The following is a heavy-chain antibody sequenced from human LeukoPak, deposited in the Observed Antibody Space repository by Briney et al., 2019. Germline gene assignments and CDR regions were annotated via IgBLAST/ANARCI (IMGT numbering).Heavy chain of an antibody. V-gene: IGHV3-11*06. CDR1: GFTFSDYY. CDR3: ARVGYGDYVADY. J-gene: IGHJ4*02. D-gene: IGHD4-17*01. CDR2: ISSSSSYT. Sequence: PGGSLRLSCAASGFTFSDYYMSWIRQAPGKGLEWVSYISSSSSYTNHADSVKGRFTISRDNAKNSLYLQMNSPRAEDTAVYYCARVGYGDYVADYWGQGTLVTVSS.